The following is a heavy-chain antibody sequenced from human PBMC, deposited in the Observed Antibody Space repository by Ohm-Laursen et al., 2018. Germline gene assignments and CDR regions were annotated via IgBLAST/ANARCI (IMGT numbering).Heavy chain of an antibody. CDR1: GGSISSSSYY. Sequence: SETLSLTCIVSGGSISSSSYYWSWIRQPPGKGLEWIGYIYYSGNTNYNPSLKSRVTISVDTSKNQFSLRLSSVTAADTAVYYCARGASGPAAAWYYWGQGTLVTVSS. V-gene: IGHV4-61*01. D-gene: IGHD2-2*01. CDR2: IYYSGNT. CDR3: ARGASGPAAAWYY. J-gene: IGHJ4*02.